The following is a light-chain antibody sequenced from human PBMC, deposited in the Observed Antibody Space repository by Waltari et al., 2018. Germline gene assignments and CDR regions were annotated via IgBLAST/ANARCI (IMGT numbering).Light chain of an antibody. CDR2: GAS. CDR1: QSISRY. V-gene: IGKV3-20*01. CDR3: QHHFRSPAT. Sequence: LTHSPGTLSLSPESRATPSCRARQSISRYLAWYQQKPGQAPRLLIYGASTRATGIPDRFSGSGSGTDFSLTISGLEAEDAAVYYCQHHFRSPATFGQGTKVEIK. J-gene: IGKJ1*01.